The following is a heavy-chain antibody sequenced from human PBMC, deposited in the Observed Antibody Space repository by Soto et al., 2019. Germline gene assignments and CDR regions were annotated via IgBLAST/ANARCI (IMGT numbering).Heavy chain of an antibody. J-gene: IGHJ6*03. CDR1: GGTFSSYT. CDR3: ARTAIFGVVQDYYMDV. Sequence: RASVQVSCKASGGTFSSYTIIWVRQAPRQGLEWMGRIIPILGIANYAQKFQGRVTIISDKSTSTAYMELSSLRSEDTAVYYCARTAIFGVVQDYYMDVWGKGTKVTVSS. V-gene: IGHV1-69*02. CDR2: IIPILGIA. D-gene: IGHD3-3*01.